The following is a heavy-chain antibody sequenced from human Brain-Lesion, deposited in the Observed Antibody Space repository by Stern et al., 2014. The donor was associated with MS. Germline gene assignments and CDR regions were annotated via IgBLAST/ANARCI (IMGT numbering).Heavy chain of an antibody. CDR3: ARVYNTIYGIVTQRGSGMDV. V-gene: IGHV3-7*01. Sequence: EVQLVESGGGLVQPGGSLTISCTAAGFTFGNYWMTWVRQAPGKGLEWGANIKEDGNEKNYVDSVKGRFTIPRDNARNSLYLQMNSLRVEDTALYYCARVYNTIYGIVTQRGSGMDVWGQGTTVIVSS. D-gene: IGHD3-3*01. CDR1: GFTFGNYW. CDR2: IKEDGNEK. J-gene: IGHJ6*02.